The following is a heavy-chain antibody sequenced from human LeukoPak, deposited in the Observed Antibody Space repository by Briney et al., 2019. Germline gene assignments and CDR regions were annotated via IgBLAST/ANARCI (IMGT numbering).Heavy chain of an antibody. D-gene: IGHD3-22*01. Sequence: SETLSLTCTVSGGSISSSSYYWGWIRQPPGKGLEWIGSIYYSGSTYYNPSLKSRVTISVATSKPQFSLKLSSVTAPDTVLYYYPSWHDRSGYYSPDAFDIWGQGTMVTVSS. CDR2: IYYSGST. V-gene: IGHV4-39*01. J-gene: IGHJ3*02. CDR3: PSWHDRSGYYSPDAFDI. CDR1: GGSISSSSYY.